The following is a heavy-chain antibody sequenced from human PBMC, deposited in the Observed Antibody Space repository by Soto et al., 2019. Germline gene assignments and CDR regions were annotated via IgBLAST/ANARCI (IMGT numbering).Heavy chain of an antibody. CDR3: AKDKGITAQKYYFDY. CDR1: GFTFSSYN. J-gene: IGHJ4*02. Sequence: PGGSLRLSCAASGFTFSSYNMHWVRQAPGKGLEWVAFISDDGNNKYYSDSVKGRFTLSRDNSKNTLYLQMNSLRVEDTAVYYCAKDKGITAQKYYFDYWGQGTLVTVSS. CDR2: ISDDGNNK. D-gene: IGHD6-13*01. V-gene: IGHV3-30*18.